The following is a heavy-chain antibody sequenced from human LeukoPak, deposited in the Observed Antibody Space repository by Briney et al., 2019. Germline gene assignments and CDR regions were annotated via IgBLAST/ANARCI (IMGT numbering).Heavy chain of an antibody. J-gene: IGHJ4*02. CDR2: ISSSSSSI. D-gene: IGHD3-10*01. CDR1: GFTFSTYS. V-gene: IGHV3-48*01. CDR3: AGTFYYGSGSYVLAGY. Sequence: PGGSLRLSCTASGFTFSTYSMNWARQAPGKGLEWVSYISSSSSSIYYADSVKGRFTISRDNAKNSLFLQMNSLRAEDTALYYCAGTFYYGSGSYVLAGYWGQGTLVTVSS.